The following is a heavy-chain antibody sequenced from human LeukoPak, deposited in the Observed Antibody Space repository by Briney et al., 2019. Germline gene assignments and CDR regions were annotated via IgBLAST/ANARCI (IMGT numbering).Heavy chain of an antibody. V-gene: IGHV4-59*06. D-gene: IGHD1-26*01. CDR1: GGSISSYY. CDR3: AREVGASARWFDP. CDR2: IYYSGST. Sequence: SETLSLTCTVSGGSISSYYWSWIRQPPGKGLEWIGYIYYSGSTYYNPSLKSRVTISVDTSKNQFSLKLSSVTAADTAVYYCAREVGASARWFDPWGQGTLVTVSS. J-gene: IGHJ5*02.